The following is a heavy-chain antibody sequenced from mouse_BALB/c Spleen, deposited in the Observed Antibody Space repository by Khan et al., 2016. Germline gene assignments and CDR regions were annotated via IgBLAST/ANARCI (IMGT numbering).Heavy chain of an antibody. D-gene: IGHD1-1*01. Sequence: QIQLVQSGPELKKPGETVKISCKAFGYTFTNYGMNLVKQAPGKGLKWMGWINTNTGGPTYAEEFKGRFAFSLETSASTASLQINNLKNEDTATYVCAEDYYGSNWFAYWGQGTLVTVSA. CDR1: GYTFTNYG. CDR3: AEDYYGSNWFAY. CDR2: INTNTGGP. V-gene: IGHV9-3*02. J-gene: IGHJ3*01.